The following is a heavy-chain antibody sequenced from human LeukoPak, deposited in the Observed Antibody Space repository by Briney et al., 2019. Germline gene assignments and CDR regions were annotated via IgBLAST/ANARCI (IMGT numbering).Heavy chain of an antibody. J-gene: IGHJ4*02. V-gene: IGHV1-46*01. Sequence: ASVKLSCKASGYTFTSYYMHWMRQAPGQGLEWMGIFNPSGGGTFYAQKFQDRVTMTSDASTTTVYVELSSLRSEDTAVYYCARVPAPYGSGTYNFDYWGQGTLVTVSS. D-gene: IGHD3-10*01. CDR2: FNPSGGGT. CDR3: ARVPAPYGSGTYNFDY. CDR1: GYTFTSYY.